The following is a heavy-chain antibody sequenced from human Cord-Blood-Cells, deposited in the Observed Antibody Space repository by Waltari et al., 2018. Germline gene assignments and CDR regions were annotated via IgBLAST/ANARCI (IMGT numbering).Heavy chain of an antibody. CDR1: GYTFTGYY. J-gene: IGHJ3*02. V-gene: IGHV1-2*02. CDR2: FNPNSGGT. D-gene: IGHD2-8*01. Sequence: QVQLVQTGAEVKKPGASVKVSCKASGYTFTGYYMHWVRQAPGQGLEWMGWFNPNSGGTYYAQKFQGRVTMTRDTSISTAYMELCRLRSDDTAVYYCARGYCTNGVCYDAFDIWGQGTMVTVSS. CDR3: ARGYCTNGVCYDAFDI.